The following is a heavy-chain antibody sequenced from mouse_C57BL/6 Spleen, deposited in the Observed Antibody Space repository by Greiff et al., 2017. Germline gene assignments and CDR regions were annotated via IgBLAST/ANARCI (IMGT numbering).Heavy chain of an antibody. D-gene: IGHD2-4*01. V-gene: IGHV3-6*01. CDR2: ISYDGSN. CDR3: AREADYDYDRWFAY. J-gene: IGHJ3*01. CDR1: GYSITSGYY. Sequence: DVQLQESGPGLVKPSQSLSLTCSVTGYSITSGYYWNWIRQFPGNKLEWMGYISYDGSNNYNPSLKNRISITRDTSKNQFFLKLNSVTTEDTATYYCAREADYDYDRWFAYWGQGTLVTVSA.